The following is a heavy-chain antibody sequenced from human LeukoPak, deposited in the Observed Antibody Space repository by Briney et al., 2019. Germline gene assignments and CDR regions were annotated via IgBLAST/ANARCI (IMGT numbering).Heavy chain of an antibody. CDR2: IYTSGST. CDR1: GGSISSGSYY. V-gene: IGHV4-61*02. D-gene: IGHD3/OR15-3a*01. Sequence: SETLSLTCTVSGGSISSGSYYWSWIRQPAGKGLEWIGRIYTSGSTNYNPSLKSRVTISVDTSKNQFSLKLSPVTAADTAVYYCAREGGLNYYYYYMDVWGKGTTVTVSS. CDR3: AREGGLNYYYYYMDV. J-gene: IGHJ6*03.